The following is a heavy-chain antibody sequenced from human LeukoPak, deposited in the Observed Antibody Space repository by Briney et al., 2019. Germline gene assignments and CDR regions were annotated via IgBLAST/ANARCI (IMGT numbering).Heavy chain of an antibody. CDR1: GYSFTGYY. CDR3: ARERLLLWFGETGNAFDI. V-gene: IGHV1-2*02. CDR2: IKPNSGGT. D-gene: IGHD3-10*01. Sequence: ASVKVSCKASGYSFTGYYMHWVRQAPGQGLEWMGWIKPNSGGTNYAQKFRGRVTMTRDTSISTAYMELSRLRSDDTAVYYCARERLLLWFGETGNAFDIWGQGTMVTVSS. J-gene: IGHJ3*02.